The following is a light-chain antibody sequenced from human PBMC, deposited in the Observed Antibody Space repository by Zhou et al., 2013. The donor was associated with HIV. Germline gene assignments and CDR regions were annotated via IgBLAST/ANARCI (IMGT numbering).Light chain of an antibody. Sequence: EIVLTQSPATLSLSLGERATLSCRASQSVSKSLAWYQQRPGQSPRLLIYDSSNRATGIPDRFSGSGSGTDFTLTISSLEPEDFAVYYCQQRNSWPITFGQGTRLEIK. V-gene: IGKV3-11*01. CDR2: DSS. CDR3: QQRNSWPIT. CDR1: QSVSKS. J-gene: IGKJ5*01.